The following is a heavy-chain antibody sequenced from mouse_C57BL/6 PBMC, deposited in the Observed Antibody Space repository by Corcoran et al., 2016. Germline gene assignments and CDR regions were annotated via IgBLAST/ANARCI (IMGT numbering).Heavy chain of an antibody. J-gene: IGHJ4*01. CDR3: ARWEVTTRGNYYAMDY. CDR1: GYTFTSYG. Sequence: QVQLQQSGAELARPGASVKLSCKASGYTFTSYGISWVKQRTGQGLEWIGEIYPRSGNTYYNEKFKGKATLTADKSSSTAYMELRSLTSEDSAVYFCARWEVTTRGNYYAMDYWGQGTSVTVSS. V-gene: IGHV1-81*01. CDR2: IYPRSGNT. D-gene: IGHD2-2*01.